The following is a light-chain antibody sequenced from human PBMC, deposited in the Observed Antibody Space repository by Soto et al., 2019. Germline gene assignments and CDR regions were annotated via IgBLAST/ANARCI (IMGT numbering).Light chain of an antibody. CDR1: SSDVGGYNS. J-gene: IGLJ1*01. V-gene: IGLV2-8*01. CDR3: NSYTSNNTYV. CDR2: EVF. Sequence: QSALTQPPSASGSPGQSVTISCTGSSSDVGGYNSVSWYQQHPGRAPKLIIYEVFKRPSGVPDRFSGSKSDNTASLTVSGLQAEDEADYYCNSYTSNNTYVFGTGTKVTV.